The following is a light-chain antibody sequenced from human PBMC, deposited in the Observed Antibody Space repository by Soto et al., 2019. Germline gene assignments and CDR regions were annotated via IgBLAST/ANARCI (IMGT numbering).Light chain of an antibody. CDR3: QQYGSSGT. Sequence: EIVLTQYPGTLSLSPGERATLSCMASQSVSSYYLAWYQQKPGQAPRLLIYGASNRATGIPDRFSGSGSGTDFTLTISRLEPEDFAVYYCQQYGSSGTFGQGTKVDI. CDR1: QSVSSYY. V-gene: IGKV3-20*01. J-gene: IGKJ1*01. CDR2: GAS.